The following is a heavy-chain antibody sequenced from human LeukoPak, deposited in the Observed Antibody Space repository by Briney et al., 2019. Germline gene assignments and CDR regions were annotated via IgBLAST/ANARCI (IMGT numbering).Heavy chain of an antibody. V-gene: IGHV4-59*08. CDR1: GGSINNYY. J-gene: IGHJ4*02. D-gene: IGHD3-10*01. CDR3: AGRSAVTVSGFDY. Sequence: SETLSLTCTVSGGSINNYYWNWIRQPPGKGLEWIGYIHFSGSSRYNPSLKSRVTMSLDTSKNELSLNLSSATAPDTAAYYCAGRSAVTVSGFDYWGQGTLVTVSS. CDR2: IHFSGSS.